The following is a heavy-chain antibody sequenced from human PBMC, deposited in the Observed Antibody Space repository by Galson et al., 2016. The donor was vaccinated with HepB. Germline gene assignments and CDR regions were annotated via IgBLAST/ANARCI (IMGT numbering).Heavy chain of an antibody. J-gene: IGHJ4*02. D-gene: IGHD1/OR15-1a*01. V-gene: IGHV3-66*02. CDR3: ARNMEHVERRGLDLDY. CDR2: IYGVDIK. Sequence: SLRLSCAASGFTVSSYLMSWVRQAPGRGLEWISSIYGVDIKYYIDSVKGRFTISRDDSKNTVYLQMNSLSPEDTGVYYCARNMEHVERRGLDLDYWGQGTLVTVSS. CDR1: GFTVSSYL.